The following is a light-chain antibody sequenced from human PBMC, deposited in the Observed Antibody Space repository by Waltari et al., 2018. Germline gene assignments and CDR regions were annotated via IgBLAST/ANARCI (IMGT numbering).Light chain of an antibody. CDR2: STS. Sequence: DIQMTQSPSSLSVSVGDGVTITCRASQSLRSNFNWYQHKPGRAPKILVYSTSSLQTGVPSRFSGSGSGTRFTLTISSLQPEDSATYYCQQTDSVPVTFGGGTKVEV. V-gene: IGKV1-39*01. J-gene: IGKJ4*01. CDR3: QQTDSVPVT. CDR1: QSLRSN.